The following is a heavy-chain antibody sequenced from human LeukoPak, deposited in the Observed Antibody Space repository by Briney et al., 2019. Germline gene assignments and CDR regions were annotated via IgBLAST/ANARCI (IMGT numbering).Heavy chain of an antibody. CDR2: VFYSGST. CDR3: AGYQRTGLSATGLDY. V-gene: IGHV4-59*01. D-gene: IGHD4-17*01. J-gene: IGHJ4*02. Sequence: SETLSLTCTVSGGSINYDYWSWIRQPPGKGLEWIGYVFYSGSTNYSPSLRGRVTMSVDTSKNQFSLRLGSLTASDTAVYYCAGYQRTGLSATGLDYWGQGILVTVSS. CDR1: GGSINYDY.